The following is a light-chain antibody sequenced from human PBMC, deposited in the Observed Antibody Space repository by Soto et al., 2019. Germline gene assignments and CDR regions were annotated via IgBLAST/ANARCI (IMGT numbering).Light chain of an antibody. J-gene: IGKJ2*01. CDR3: QHYKIGQYT. Sequence: EIVMTHSPATLSVSPGERATLSCRASQSVNSNLAWYQQKLGQAPRLLIYGASSRATGVPASISGSGSGTELTLTISGLQSEDFAVYYCQHYKIGQYTVGQGTKV. CDR1: QSVNSN. V-gene: IGKV3-15*01. CDR2: GAS.